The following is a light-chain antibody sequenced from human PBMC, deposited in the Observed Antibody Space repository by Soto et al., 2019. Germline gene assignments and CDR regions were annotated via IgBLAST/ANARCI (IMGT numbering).Light chain of an antibody. V-gene: IGLV1-51*02. CDR2: ENK. CDR3: GTWDSSLSTWV. CDR1: SSNMGNYF. Sequence: QSVLTQPPSVSAAPGQTVAISCSESSSNMGNYFISWYQQVPGTAPRLLIYENKKRPSGIPYRFSGSKSGTSAALDITGLQTGDEAVYYCGTWDSSLSTWVFGGGTKLTVL. J-gene: IGLJ3*02.